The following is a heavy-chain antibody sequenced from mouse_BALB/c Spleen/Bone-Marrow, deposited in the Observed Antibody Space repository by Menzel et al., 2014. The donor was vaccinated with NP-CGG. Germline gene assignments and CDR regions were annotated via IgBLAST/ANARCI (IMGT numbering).Heavy chain of an antibody. CDR2: INPDSSTI. Sequence: EVKLVESGGGLVQPGGSLKLSCAASGFDFSRYWMSWVRQAPGKGLEWIGEINPDSSTINYTPSLKDKFIISRDNAKNTLYLQMSKVGSEDTALYYCAGLNYYGNLFVWGAGTTVTVSS. CDR3: AGLNYYGNLFV. J-gene: IGHJ1*01. CDR1: GFDFSRYW. V-gene: IGHV4-1*02. D-gene: IGHD1-1*01.